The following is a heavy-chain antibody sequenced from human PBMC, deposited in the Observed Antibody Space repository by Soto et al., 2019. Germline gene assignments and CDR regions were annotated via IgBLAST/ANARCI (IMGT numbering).Heavy chain of an antibody. D-gene: IGHD6-13*01. CDR2: VSWNNGTR. Sequence: EVRLVESGGGLVQPGRSLRLSCVASGFTFDDYAMYWVRQAPGKGLEWVSGVSWNNGTRGYADSVKGRFTISRDNAKNSLFLQMNSLRPEDTALYYCVKGYSSTWNQEWFDSWGQGTLVTVSS. CDR3: VKGYSSTWNQEWFDS. V-gene: IGHV3-9*01. J-gene: IGHJ5*01. CDR1: GFTFDDYA.